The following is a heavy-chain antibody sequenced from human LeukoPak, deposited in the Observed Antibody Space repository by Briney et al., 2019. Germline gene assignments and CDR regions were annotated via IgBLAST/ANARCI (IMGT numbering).Heavy chain of an antibody. Sequence: PGGSLRLSCAASGFIVSGDFMSWVRQAPGKGLEWVSVIYSDGSTYYADSVKGRFTISRDNAKNSLYLQMNSLRAEDTAVYYCARGTTLVGATYFDYWGQGALVTVSS. D-gene: IGHD1-26*01. CDR3: ARGTTLVGATYFDY. CDR2: IYSDGST. J-gene: IGHJ4*02. V-gene: IGHV3-53*01. CDR1: GFIVSGDF.